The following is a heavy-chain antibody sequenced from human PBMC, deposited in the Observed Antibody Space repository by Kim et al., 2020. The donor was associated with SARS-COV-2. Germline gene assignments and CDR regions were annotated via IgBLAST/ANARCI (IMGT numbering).Heavy chain of an antibody. CDR1: GGSISRSNCH. V-gene: IGHV4-39*01. Sequence: SETLSLTCTVSGGSISRSNCHWGWIRQPPGKGLEWIGCDYYSGSSIYNLSLKSRVTISADTSQNPLSLKLMSATAADTAVCYSARLEYSGIGGRGWFDP. CDR3: ARLEYSGIGGRGWFDP. D-gene: IGHD2-15*01. CDR2: DYYSGSS. J-gene: IGHJ5*02.